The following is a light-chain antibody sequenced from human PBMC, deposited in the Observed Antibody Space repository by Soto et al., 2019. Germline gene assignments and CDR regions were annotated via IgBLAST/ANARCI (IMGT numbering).Light chain of an antibody. CDR2: GAS. CDR3: QHYGSSPGT. V-gene: IGKV3-20*01. CDR1: QSVSSSY. J-gene: IGKJ1*01. Sequence: EIVLTQSPGTLSLSPGERATLSCRASQSVSSSYLAWYLQKPGQAPILLIYGASTRATGIPGRFSGSGSGTDFTLTISRLEPEDFALYYCQHYGSSPGTFGQGTKVEIK.